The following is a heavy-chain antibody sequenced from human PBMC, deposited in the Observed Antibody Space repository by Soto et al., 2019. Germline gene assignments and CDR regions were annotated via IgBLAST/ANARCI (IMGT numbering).Heavy chain of an antibody. D-gene: IGHD5-12*01. CDR1: GFIFSSYG. Sequence: QVQLVESGGGVVQPGGSLRLSCAPSGFIFSSYGMHWVRQAPGKGLEWVAVIRYDGSNKFYTDSVRGRFTISRDNSKNTLYLERNSLRAEDTALYYYARVKKGTSGYDSPVDYWGQGTLVTVSS. CDR2: IRYDGSNK. V-gene: IGHV3-33*01. CDR3: ARVKKGTSGYDSPVDY. J-gene: IGHJ4*02.